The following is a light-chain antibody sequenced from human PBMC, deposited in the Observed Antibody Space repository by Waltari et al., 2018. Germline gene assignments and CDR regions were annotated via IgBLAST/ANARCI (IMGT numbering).Light chain of an antibody. CDR2: GAS. V-gene: IGKV3-20*01. Sequence: EIVLTQSPGTLSLSPGERATLSCRASQSVSSYYLAWYQERPGQAPRLLIYGASSRATGIPDRFSGSGSGTDFTLTISRLVPEDFAVYYCQQHGSSPLTFGGGTKVEIK. CDR3: QQHGSSPLT. J-gene: IGKJ4*01. CDR1: QSVSSYY.